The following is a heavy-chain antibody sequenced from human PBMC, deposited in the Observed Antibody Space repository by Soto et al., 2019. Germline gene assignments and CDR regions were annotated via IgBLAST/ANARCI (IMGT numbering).Heavy chain of an antibody. CDR1: GYTLTELS. CDR2: FDPEDGET. J-gene: IGHJ4*02. Sequence: ASVKVSCKVSGYTLTELSMHWVRQAPGKGLEWMGGFDPEDGETIYAQKFQGRVTMTEDTSTDTAYMELSSLRSEDTAVYYCATVGMVYATPEYYFDYWGQGTLVTVSS. CDR3: ATVGMVYATPEYYFDY. V-gene: IGHV1-24*01. D-gene: IGHD2-8*01.